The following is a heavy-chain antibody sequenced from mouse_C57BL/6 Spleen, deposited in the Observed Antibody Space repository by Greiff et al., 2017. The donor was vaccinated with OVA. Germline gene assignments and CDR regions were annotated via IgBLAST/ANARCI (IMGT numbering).Heavy chain of an antibody. CDR2: ISSGSSTI. Sequence: EVQRVESGGGLVKPGGSLKLSCAASGFTFSDYGMHWVRQAPEKGLEWVAYISSGSSTIYYADTVKGRFTITRDNAENTLFLQMTSLRSEDTAMYYCAQGSISYWYFDVWGTGTTVTVSS. CDR1: GFTFSDYG. D-gene: IGHD1-1*01. CDR3: AQGSISYWYFDV. V-gene: IGHV5-17*01. J-gene: IGHJ1*03.